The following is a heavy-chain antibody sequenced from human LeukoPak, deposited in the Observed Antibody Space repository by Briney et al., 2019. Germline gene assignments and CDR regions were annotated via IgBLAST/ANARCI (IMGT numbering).Heavy chain of an antibody. V-gene: IGHV3-33*06. CDR2: IWYDGSNK. Sequence: QSGGSLRLSCAASGFTFSSYSMHWVRQAPGKGLEWVAVIWYDGSNKYYADSVKGRFTISRDNSKNTLYLQMNSLRAEDTAVYYCAKGYWLGVTFPYYFDSWGQGTLVTVSS. D-gene: IGHD3-3*01. CDR3: AKGYWLGVTFPYYFDS. CDR1: GFTFSSYS. J-gene: IGHJ4*02.